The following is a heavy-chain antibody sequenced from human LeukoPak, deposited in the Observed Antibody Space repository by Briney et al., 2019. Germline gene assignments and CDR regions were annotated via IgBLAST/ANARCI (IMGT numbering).Heavy chain of an antibody. D-gene: IGHD1-26*01. V-gene: IGHV3-23*01. CDR2: ISGSGDRT. CDR3: AKDLVGILPDAFDI. J-gene: IGHJ3*02. Sequence: GGSLRLSCAASGFTFNIYAMNWVRQVPGKGLEWVSGISGSGDRTYYAESVKGRFSISRDNSKNTLYLQMFNVRAEDTAVYYCAKDLVGILPDAFDIWGQGTMVTVSS. CDR1: GFTFNIYA.